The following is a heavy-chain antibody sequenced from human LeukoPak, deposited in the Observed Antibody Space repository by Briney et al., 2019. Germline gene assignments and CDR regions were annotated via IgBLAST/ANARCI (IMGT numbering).Heavy chain of an antibody. D-gene: IGHD3-10*01. CDR2: ISGSGGST. V-gene: IGHV3-23*01. Sequence: GGSLRLSCAASGFTFSSYGMSWVRQAPGKGLEWVSAISGSGGSTYYADSVKGRFTISRDHSRNTLYLQMNSLRAEDTAVYYCAKGVLQLTTRVLGAFDYWGQGTLDTVSS. J-gene: IGHJ4*02. CDR1: GFTFSSYG. CDR3: AKGVLQLTTRVLGAFDY.